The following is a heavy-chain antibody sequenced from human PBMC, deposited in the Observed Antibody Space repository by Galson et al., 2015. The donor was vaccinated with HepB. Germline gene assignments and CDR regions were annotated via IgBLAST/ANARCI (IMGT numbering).Heavy chain of an antibody. J-gene: IGHJ4*02. CDR3: ARGVGLVLSGDSFDY. V-gene: IGHV3-23*01. D-gene: IGHD2/OR15-2a*01. CDR1: GFTFRNYA. Sequence: SLRLSCAASGFTFRNYALNWVRQAPGKGLEWVSTISGSGGSTYYLDSVKGRFTVSRDNSKNTLFLHMNSLSAEDTAVYYCARGVGLVLSGDSFDYWGQGTLVTVSS. CDR2: ISGSGGST.